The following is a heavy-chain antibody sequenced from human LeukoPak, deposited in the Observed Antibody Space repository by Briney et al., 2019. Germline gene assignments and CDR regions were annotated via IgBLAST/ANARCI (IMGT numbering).Heavy chain of an antibody. D-gene: IGHD3-10*01. CDR3: ARVYGSGSYYNGYYYYYMDV. CDR1: GGSISSSSYY. CDR2: IYYSGST. J-gene: IGHJ6*03. V-gene: IGHV4-39*01. Sequence: PSETLSLTCTVSGGSISSSSYYWGWIRQPPGKGLEWIGSIYYSGSTYYNPSLKSRVTISVDTSKNQFSLKLSSVTAADTAVYYCARVYGSGSYYNGYYYYYMDVWGKGTTVTISS.